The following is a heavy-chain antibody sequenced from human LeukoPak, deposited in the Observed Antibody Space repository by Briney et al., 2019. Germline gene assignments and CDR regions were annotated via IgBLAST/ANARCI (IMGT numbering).Heavy chain of an antibody. CDR3: ARGSDYDFWSGYYDTSHAFDI. Sequence: ASVKVSCKTSGYTFTSYDINWVRQATGQGLEWMGWMNPNSGNTGYAQKFQGRVTMTRNTSISTAYMELSSLRSEDTAVYYCARGSDYDFWSGYYDTSHAFDIWGQGTMVTVSS. CDR1: GYTFTSYD. D-gene: IGHD3-3*01. J-gene: IGHJ3*02. CDR2: MNPNSGNT. V-gene: IGHV1-8*01.